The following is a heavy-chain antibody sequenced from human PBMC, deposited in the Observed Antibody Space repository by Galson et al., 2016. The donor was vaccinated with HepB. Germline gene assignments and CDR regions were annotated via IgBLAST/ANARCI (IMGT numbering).Heavy chain of an antibody. Sequence: SVKVSCKASGGTLSSNAINWVRQAPGQGVVWMGGIIPIFGSPAYAQKFQGSVTITADEYTSTAYMELSSLRSEDTAVYFCARSTHRDYPYFDLWGQGTLVTVSS. D-gene: IGHD4-17*01. CDR1: GGTLSSNA. V-gene: IGHV1-69*13. CDR2: IIPIFGSP. J-gene: IGHJ4*02. CDR3: ARSTHRDYPYFDL.